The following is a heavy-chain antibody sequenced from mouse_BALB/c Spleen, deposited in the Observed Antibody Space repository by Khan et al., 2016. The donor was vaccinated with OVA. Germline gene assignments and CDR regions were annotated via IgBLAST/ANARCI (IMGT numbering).Heavy chain of an antibody. Sequence: QVQLKESGPGLVQPSQSLSITCTVSVFSLTNYGVHWVRQSPGNGLEWLGVIWSSGITDYNATFMSRLSISRDISKSQVFFKMNSLQANDTGIYYCARNRNGYFDYWGQGTTLTGSS. V-gene: IGHV2-2*02. CDR1: VFSLTNYG. CDR3: ARNRNGYFDY. D-gene: IGHD1-1*02. J-gene: IGHJ2*01. CDR2: IWSSGIT.